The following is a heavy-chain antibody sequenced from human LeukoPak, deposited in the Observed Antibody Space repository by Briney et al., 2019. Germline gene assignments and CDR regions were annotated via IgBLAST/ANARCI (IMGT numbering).Heavy chain of an antibody. V-gene: IGHV1-2*02. CDR1: GYTFTGYY. CDR3: ASSRVGIAVAGTEFDFDY. J-gene: IGHJ4*02. D-gene: IGHD6-19*01. Sequence: ASVTVSFKASGYTFTGYYMHWVRQAPGQGLEWMGWINPNSGGTNYAQKFQGRVTMTRYTSISTAYMELSRLRSDDTAVYYCASSRVGIAVAGTEFDFDYWGQGTLVTVSS. CDR2: INPNSGGT.